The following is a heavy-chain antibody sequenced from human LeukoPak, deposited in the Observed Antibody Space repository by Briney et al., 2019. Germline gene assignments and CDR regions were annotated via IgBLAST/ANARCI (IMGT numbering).Heavy chain of an antibody. CDR3: ARSNGDGGYDFDY. CDR2: INPNSGGT. CDR1: GYTFTGYY. V-gene: IGHV1-2*02. D-gene: IGHD4-17*01. Sequence: ASVKVSCKASGYTFTGYYMHWVRQAPGQGLEWMGWINPNSGGTNYAQKFQGRVTMTRDTSISTAYMELSRLRSDDTAVYYCARSNGDGGYDFDYWGQGTLVTVSS. J-gene: IGHJ4*02.